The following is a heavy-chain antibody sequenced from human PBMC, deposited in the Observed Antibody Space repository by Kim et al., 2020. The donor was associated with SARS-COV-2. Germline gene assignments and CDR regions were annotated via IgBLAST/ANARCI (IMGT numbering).Heavy chain of an antibody. V-gene: IGHV1-3*01. CDR2: INAGNGNT. Sequence: ASVKVSCKASGYTFTSYAMHWVRQAPGQRLEWMGWINAGNGNTKYSQKFQGRVTITRDTSASTAYMELSSLRSEDTAVYYCARDAFHSSSWYRDAFDIWGQGTMVTVSS. CDR1: GYTFTSYA. J-gene: IGHJ3*02. CDR3: ARDAFHSSSWYRDAFDI. D-gene: IGHD6-13*01.